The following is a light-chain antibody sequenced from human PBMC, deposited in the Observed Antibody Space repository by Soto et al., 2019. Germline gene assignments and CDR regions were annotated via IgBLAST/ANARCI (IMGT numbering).Light chain of an antibody. CDR3: ASWDDSLNGWV. Sequence: QPVLTQPPSASGTPGPRVTISCSGSSSNIGRNAVNWYQQVPGTAPKLLIYNNHQRPSGVPDRFSGSKSGTSASLAIGGLQSGDEADYYCASWDDSLNGWVFGGGTKLTVL. CDR2: NNH. CDR1: SSNIGRNA. V-gene: IGLV1-44*01. J-gene: IGLJ3*02.